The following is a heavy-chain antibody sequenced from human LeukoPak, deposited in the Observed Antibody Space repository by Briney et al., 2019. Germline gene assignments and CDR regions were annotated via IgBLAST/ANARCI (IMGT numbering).Heavy chain of an antibody. CDR3: ARGLGGSYIGVHEDYFDY. V-gene: IGHV1-2*04. J-gene: IGHJ4*02. CDR2: INPNSGGT. CDR1: GYTFTGYY. Sequence: ASVKVSCKASGYTFTGYYMHWVRQAPGQGLEWMGWINPNSGGTNYAQKFQGWVTMTRDTSISTAYMELSRLRSDDTAVYYCARGLGGSYIGVHEDYFDYWGQGTLVTVSS. D-gene: IGHD2-15*01.